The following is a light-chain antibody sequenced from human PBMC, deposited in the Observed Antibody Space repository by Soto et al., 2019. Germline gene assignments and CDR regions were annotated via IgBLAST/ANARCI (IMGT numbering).Light chain of an antibody. CDR3: NQTYTTPEIT. Sequence: DIQMTQYPSSMCESXGDRVPIHCRASKSISILLNRYQLTPGKAANLRXXGASYLKSGVKTRLSGSGSGKDFTLNISSMQPEDFATDYCNQTYTTPEITFGQGTRLEI. CDR2: GAS. J-gene: IGKJ5*01. CDR1: KSISIL. V-gene: IGKV1-39*01.